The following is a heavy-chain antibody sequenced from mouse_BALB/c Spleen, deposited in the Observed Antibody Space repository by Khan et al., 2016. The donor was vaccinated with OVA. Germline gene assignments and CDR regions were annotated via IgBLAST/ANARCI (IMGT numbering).Heavy chain of an antibody. CDR1: GFSFSDYY. CDR2: ISDGGSYI. V-gene: IGHV5-4*02. Sequence: EVELVESGGGLVKPGGSLKLSCAASGFSFSDYYMYWIRQTPEKRLEWVATISDGGSYIYYPDSVKGRFTISRDDAKNNLYLQMSSLKSDDTAMYYCARSYYGDPFAYWGQGTLVTVSA. J-gene: IGHJ3*01. D-gene: IGHD2-13*01. CDR3: ARSYYGDPFAY.